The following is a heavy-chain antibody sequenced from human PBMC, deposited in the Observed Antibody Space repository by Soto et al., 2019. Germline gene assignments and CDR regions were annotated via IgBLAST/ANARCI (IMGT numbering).Heavy chain of an antibody. J-gene: IGHJ3*02. CDR3: ARVLAFGVVIIGAFDI. CDR2: ISAYNGNT. CDR1: GYTFTSYG. D-gene: IGHD3-3*01. Sequence: ASVKVSCKASGYTFTSYGISWVRQAPGQGLEWMGWISAYNGNTNYAQKLQGRVTMTTDTSTSTAYMELRSLRSDDTAVYYCARVLAFGVVIIGAFDIWGQGTMVTVSS. V-gene: IGHV1-18*01.